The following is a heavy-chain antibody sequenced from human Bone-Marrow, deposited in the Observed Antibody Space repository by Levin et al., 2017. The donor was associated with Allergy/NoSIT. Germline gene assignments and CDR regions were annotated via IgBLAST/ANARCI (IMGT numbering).Heavy chain of an antibody. CDR3: ARGTSYNEYLGGFWFDP. Sequence: SETLSLTCTVSLGSITGYYWSWIRQPPGKGLECIGSVHYSGRTSYNPSLRGRVSISVDTSKNQLSLNLTSVTAADTAVYYCARGTSYNEYLGGFWFDPWGRGTLVTVSS. D-gene: IGHD3/OR15-3a*01. J-gene: IGHJ5*02. CDR1: LGSITGYY. CDR2: VHYSGRT. V-gene: IGHV4-59*01.